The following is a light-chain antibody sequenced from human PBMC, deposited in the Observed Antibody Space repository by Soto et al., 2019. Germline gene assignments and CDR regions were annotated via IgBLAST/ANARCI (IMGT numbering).Light chain of an antibody. Sequence: QSALTQPASVSGSPGQSITISCTGTSSDVGGYNYVSWYQQHPGKAPKLMIYEVSNRPSGVSNRFSGSKSGNTASLTISGLQAEDEADYYCSSYTNSSTQVFGTGTKVPVL. CDR1: SSDVGGYNY. CDR3: SSYTNSSTQV. J-gene: IGLJ1*01. V-gene: IGLV2-14*01. CDR2: EVS.